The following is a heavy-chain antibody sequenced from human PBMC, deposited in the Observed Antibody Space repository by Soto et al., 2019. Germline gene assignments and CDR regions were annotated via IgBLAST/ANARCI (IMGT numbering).Heavy chain of an antibody. CDR3: AGAFGYCYGFDY. CDR2: ISAYNGNT. J-gene: IGHJ4*02. D-gene: IGHD5-18*01. Sequence: QVQLVQSGAEVKKPGASVKVSCKASGYTFTSYGISWVRQAPGQGLEWMGWISAYNGNTNYAQRLQGRITMTTDTSTSTAYMELGSFRADDTAVEYCAGAFGYCYGFDYWGQATVSTVSS. CDR1: GYTFTSYG. V-gene: IGHV1-18*01.